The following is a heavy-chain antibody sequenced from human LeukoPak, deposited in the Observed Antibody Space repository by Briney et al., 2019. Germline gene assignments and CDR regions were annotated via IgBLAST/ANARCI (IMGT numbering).Heavy chain of an antibody. CDR2: INPNSGGT. V-gene: IGHV1-2*02. D-gene: IGHD3-22*01. CDR3: ARGYYDSSSLDY. CDR1: GYTFTGCY. J-gene: IGHJ4*02. Sequence: ASVKVSCKASGYTFTGCYMHWVRQAPGQGLEWMGWINPNSGGTNYAQKFQGRVTMTRDTSISTAYMELSRLRSDDTAVYYCARGYYDSSSLDYWGQGTLVTVSS.